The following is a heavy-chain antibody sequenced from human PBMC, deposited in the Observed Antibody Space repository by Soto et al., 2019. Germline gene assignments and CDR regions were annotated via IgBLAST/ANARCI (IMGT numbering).Heavy chain of an antibody. CDR1: GYTFTSYD. CDR2: MNPNSGNT. Sequence: ASVKVSCKASGYTFTSYDINWVRQATGQGLEWMGWMNPNSGNTGYAQKFQGRVTMTRNTSISTAYMELSSLRSEDTAVYYCATHGDYVRSSARWAFDIWGQGTMVTVSS. V-gene: IGHV1-8*01. CDR3: ATHGDYVRSSARWAFDI. J-gene: IGHJ3*02. D-gene: IGHD4-17*01.